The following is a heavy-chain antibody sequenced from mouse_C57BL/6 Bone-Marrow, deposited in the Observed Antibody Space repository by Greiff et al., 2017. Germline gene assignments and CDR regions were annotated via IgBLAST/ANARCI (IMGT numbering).Heavy chain of an antibody. Sequence: QVQLQQSGAELARPGASVKLSCKASGYTFTSYGISWVKQRTGQGLEWIGEIYPRSGNTYYNEKFKGMATLTADNSSSTAYMELRSLTSEDSAVYFCAPANCDPFDYWGQGTTLTVSS. V-gene: IGHV1-81*01. D-gene: IGHD4-1*01. J-gene: IGHJ2*01. CDR3: APANCDPFDY. CDR2: IYPRSGNT. CDR1: GYTFTSYG.